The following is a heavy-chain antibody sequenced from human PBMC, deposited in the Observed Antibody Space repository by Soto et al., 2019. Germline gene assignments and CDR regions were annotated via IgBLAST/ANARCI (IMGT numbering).Heavy chain of an antibody. Sequence: NPSETLSLTCAVSGYSISSGYYWGWIRQPPGKGLEWIGSIYHSGSTYYNPSLKSRVTISVDTSKNQFSLKLSSVTAADTAVYYCARATLLLTGDRVAFLDSYYDYYGMEVWGQGTTVTVS. CDR2: IYHSGST. CDR3: ARATLLLTGDRVAFLDSYYDYYGMEV. CDR1: GYSISSGYY. D-gene: IGHD3-3*02. J-gene: IGHJ6*02. V-gene: IGHV4-38-2*01.